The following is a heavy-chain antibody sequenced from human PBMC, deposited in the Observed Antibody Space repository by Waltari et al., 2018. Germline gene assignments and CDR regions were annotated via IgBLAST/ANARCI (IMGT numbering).Heavy chain of an antibody. CDR2: ISGYTGDT. CDR3: ARGADYYLDY. V-gene: IGHV1-18*01. CDR1: GYIFTNYG. J-gene: IGHJ4*02. D-gene: IGHD3-3*01. Sequence: QVQLVQSGAEVKKPGASVKVPCKASGYIFTNYGISWVRQAPGQGLEWMGWISGYTGDTYYEPKFQGRVTMTTDPSTSTAFLEVRSLRSDDAAVYYWARGADYYLDYWGPGSLLTVSS.